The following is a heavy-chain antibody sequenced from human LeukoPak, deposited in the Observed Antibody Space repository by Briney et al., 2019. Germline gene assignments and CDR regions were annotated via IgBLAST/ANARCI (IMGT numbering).Heavy chain of an antibody. CDR1: GGSISSGGYS. CDR3: ASFVDTAMVYDY. Sequence: SETLSLTCAVSGGSISSGGYSWSWIRQPPGKGLEWIGYIYHSGSTYYNPSLKSRVTISVDRSKNQFSLKLSSVTAADTAVYSWASFVDTAMVYDYWGQGTLVTVS. J-gene: IGHJ4*02. CDR2: IYHSGST. D-gene: IGHD5-18*01. V-gene: IGHV4-30-2*01.